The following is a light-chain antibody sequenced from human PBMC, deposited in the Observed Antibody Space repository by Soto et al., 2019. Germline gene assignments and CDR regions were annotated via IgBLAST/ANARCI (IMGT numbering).Light chain of an antibody. CDR2: EGS. CDR3: CSYAGSSTFVV. J-gene: IGLJ2*01. V-gene: IGLV2-23*03. Sequence: QSALTQPASVSGSPGQSITISCTGTSSDVGSYNLVSWYQQHPGNAPKLMIYEGSKRPSGVSHRFSGSKSGNTASLTISGLQAEGEADYYCCSYAGSSTFVVFGGGTKLTVL. CDR1: SSDVGSYNL.